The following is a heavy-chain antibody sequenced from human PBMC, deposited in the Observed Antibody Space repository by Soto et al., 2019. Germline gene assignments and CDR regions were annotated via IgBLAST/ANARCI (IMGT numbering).Heavy chain of an antibody. CDR2: GG. J-gene: IGHJ4*02. CDR1: GFSLSTSGRT. CDR3: TLRQDSSRGPIY. V-gene: IGHV2-5*01. D-gene: IGHD6-13*01. Sequence: QITLKESGPTLVKPTETLTLTCSVSGFSLSTSGRTLGWIRQPPGKAPEWLALGGQYSPSLQSRVTFTKDTSKNPVVLTLTDMDPADTATYYCTLRQDSSRGPIYWGQGILVTVSS.